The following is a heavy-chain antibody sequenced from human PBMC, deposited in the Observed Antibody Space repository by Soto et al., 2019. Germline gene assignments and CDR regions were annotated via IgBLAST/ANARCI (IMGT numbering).Heavy chain of an antibody. Sequence: QVQLQESGPGLVKPSGTLSLTCAVSGGSISSSNWWSWVRQPPGKGLEWIGEIYHSVSTNYNPSLTCRVTISVDKSKNQFSLKLSSVTAADTAVYFCANRPLKYIAVAGTITAWSWCQGTLVTVSS. CDR3: ANRPLKYIAVAGTITAWS. D-gene: IGHD6-19*01. CDR1: GGSISSSNW. V-gene: IGHV4-4*02. J-gene: IGHJ5*02. CDR2: IYHSVST.